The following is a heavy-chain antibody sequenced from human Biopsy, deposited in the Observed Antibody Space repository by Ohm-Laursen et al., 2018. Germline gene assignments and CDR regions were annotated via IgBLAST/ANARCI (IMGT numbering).Heavy chain of an antibody. J-gene: IGHJ4*02. V-gene: IGHV4-61*01. Sequence: PSDTLSLTCTVSGDSVSSGSFYWTWIRQPPGQGLEYIGYIYDRGSTANYNPSLESRVTMSVDMSKNQFSLKLSSVTAADTAVYYCARGRRTSGWPYFDNWGQGALVIVSP. CDR2: IYDRGSTA. CDR1: GDSVSSGSFY. CDR3: ARGRRTSGWPYFDN. D-gene: IGHD6-19*01.